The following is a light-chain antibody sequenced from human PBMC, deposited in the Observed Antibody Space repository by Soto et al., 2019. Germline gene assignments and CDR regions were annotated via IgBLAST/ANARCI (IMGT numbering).Light chain of an antibody. CDR3: QQYGSSPWT. J-gene: IGKJ1*01. V-gene: IGKV3-20*01. CDR1: QSVSSSY. Sequence: TVLTQSPGTLSLSPGEGATLSCRASQSVSSSYIAWYQQRPGQTPSLLIYGASTRATGIPDRFSGSGSGTDFALTIKRLEPEDFAVYYCQQYGSSPWTFGQGTKVDIK. CDR2: GAS.